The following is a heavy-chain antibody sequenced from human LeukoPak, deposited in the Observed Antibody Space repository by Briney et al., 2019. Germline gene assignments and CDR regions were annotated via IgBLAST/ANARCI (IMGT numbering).Heavy chain of an antibody. D-gene: IGHD6-13*01. CDR2: INHSGST. J-gene: IGHJ4*02. CDR1: GGSFSGYY. V-gene: IGHV4-34*01. Sequence: SSETLSLTCAVYGGSFSGYYWSWIRQPPGKGLEWIGEINHSGSTNYNPSLKSRVTISVDTSKNQFSLKLSSVTAADTAVYYCARVSTGYSSSWYWGNFDYWGQGTLVTVSS. CDR3: ARVSTGYSSSWYWGNFDY.